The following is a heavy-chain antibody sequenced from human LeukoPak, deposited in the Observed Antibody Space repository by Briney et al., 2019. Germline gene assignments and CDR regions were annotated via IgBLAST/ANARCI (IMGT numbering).Heavy chain of an antibody. V-gene: IGHV3-74*01. CDR2: INSDGSST. D-gene: IGHD2-15*01. CDR3: ARAQDYCSGSTCYGYFQY. CDR1: GFTFSNYW. Sequence: GGSLRLSCAASGFTFSNYWMHWVRQAPGKGLVWVSLINSDGSSTNYADSVKGRFTIYRDNAKNTLYLQMNSLKAEDTAIYYCARAQDYCSGSTCYGYFQYWGQGTLVTVSS. J-gene: IGHJ1*01.